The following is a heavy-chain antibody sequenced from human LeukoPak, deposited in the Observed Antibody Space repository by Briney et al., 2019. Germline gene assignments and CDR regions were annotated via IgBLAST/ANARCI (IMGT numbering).Heavy chain of an antibody. CDR1: GSSISSYY. D-gene: IGHD5-12*01. Sequence: SETLSLTCTVSGSSISSYYWSWIRQPPGKGLEWIGYIYYSGSTNYNPSLKSRVTISVDTSKNQFSLKLSSVTAADTAVYYCAREGYGGYDYWGQGTLVTVSS. V-gene: IGHV4-59*01. CDR2: IYYSGST. CDR3: AREGYGGYDY. J-gene: IGHJ4*02.